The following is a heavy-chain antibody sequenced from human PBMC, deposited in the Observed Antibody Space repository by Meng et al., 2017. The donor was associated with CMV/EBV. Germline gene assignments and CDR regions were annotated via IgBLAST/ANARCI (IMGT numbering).Heavy chain of an antibody. CDR3: AAIYSGSYYYYYGMDV. J-gene: IGHJ6*02. CDR1: GDTFSNYG. D-gene: IGHD1-26*01. V-gene: IGHV1-69*10. CDR2: IIPILGIA. Sequence: SVKVSCKASGDTFSNYGITWVRQAPGQGLEWMGGIIPILGIANYAQKFQDRVSITADKSSSTVYMELNSLRSEDTAVYYCAAIYSGSYYYYYGMDVWGQGTTVTVSS.